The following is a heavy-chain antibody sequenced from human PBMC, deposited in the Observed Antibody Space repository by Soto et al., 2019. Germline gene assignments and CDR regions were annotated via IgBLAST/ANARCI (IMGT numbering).Heavy chain of an antibody. V-gene: IGHV3-53*01. CDR2: MHSDVTT. D-gene: IGHD6-13*01. Sequence: GGGLIQPGGSLRLSCAASGFSVTANSMSWVRQAPGKGLEWVSVMHSDVTTYYADSVKGRFIISRDNSKNTLYLQMSNLRGEDTARYFCARQLSGSWYNWFDPWGQGTLVTVSS. CDR3: ARQLSGSWYNWFDP. CDR1: GFSVTANS. J-gene: IGHJ5*02.